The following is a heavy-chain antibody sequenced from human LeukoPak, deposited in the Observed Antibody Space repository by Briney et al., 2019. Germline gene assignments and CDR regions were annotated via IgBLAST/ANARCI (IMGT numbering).Heavy chain of an antibody. Sequence: GGSLRLSCAASGFTFSSYWMSWVRKAPGKGLEWVANIKQDGSEKYYVDSVKGRFTISRDNAKNSLYLQMNSLRAEDTAVYYCARDRDIVVVVAATGSYFDYWGQGTLVTVSS. CDR2: IKQDGSEK. J-gene: IGHJ4*02. CDR3: ARDRDIVVVVAATGSYFDY. V-gene: IGHV3-7*03. D-gene: IGHD2-15*01. CDR1: GFTFSSYW.